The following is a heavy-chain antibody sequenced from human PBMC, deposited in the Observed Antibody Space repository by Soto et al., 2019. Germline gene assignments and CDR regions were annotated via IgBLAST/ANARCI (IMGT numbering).Heavy chain of an antibody. CDR1: GFTFSSYG. V-gene: IGHV3-33*01. D-gene: IGHD4-17*01. Sequence: QVQLVESGGGVVQPGRSLRLSCAASGFTFSSYGMHWVRQAPGTGLEWVAVIWYDGSNKYYADSVKGRFTISRDNSKNTLYLQMNSLRAEDTAVYYCAREGTVTTENYYYYYGMDVWGQGTTVTVSS. CDR3: AREGTVTTENYYYYYGMDV. J-gene: IGHJ6*02. CDR2: IWYDGSNK.